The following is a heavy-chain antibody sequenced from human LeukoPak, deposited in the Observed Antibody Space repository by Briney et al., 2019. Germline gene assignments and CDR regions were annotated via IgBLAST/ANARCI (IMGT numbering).Heavy chain of an antibody. CDR2: IYSSGST. CDR3: ARVGYDFWSGYYGSNFDY. V-gene: IGHV4-30-4*08. CDR1: GGSISSGDYY. Sequence: PSETLSLTCTVSGGSISSGDYYWSWIRQPPGKGLEWIGYIYSSGSTYYNPSLKSRVTISVDTSKNQFSLKLSSVTAADTAVYYCARVGYDFWSGYYGSNFDYWGQGTLVTVSS. D-gene: IGHD3-3*01. J-gene: IGHJ4*02.